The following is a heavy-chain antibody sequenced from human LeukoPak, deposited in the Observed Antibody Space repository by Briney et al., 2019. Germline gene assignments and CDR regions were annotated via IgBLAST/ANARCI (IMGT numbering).Heavy chain of an antibody. Sequence: GGSLRLSCAASGFTFDDYAMHWVRQAPGKGLEWVSLISGDGGSTYYADSVKGRFTISRDNSKNSLYLQMNSLRTEDTALYYCAKVNHESGYDYNAQSDYWGQGTLVTVSS. D-gene: IGHD5-12*01. CDR2: ISGDGGST. CDR3: AKVNHESGYDYNAQSDY. J-gene: IGHJ4*02. CDR1: GFTFDDYA. V-gene: IGHV3-43*02.